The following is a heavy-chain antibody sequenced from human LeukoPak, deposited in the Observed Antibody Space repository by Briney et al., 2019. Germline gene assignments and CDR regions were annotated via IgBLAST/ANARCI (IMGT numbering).Heavy chain of an antibody. CDR1: GFTVSSNY. J-gene: IGHJ4*02. Sequence: GGSLRLSCAASGFTVSSNYLSWVRQAPGKGLGWGSVIYSGGSTYYADSVKGRFTISRDNSKNTLYLQMNSLRAEDTAVYYCARDRKWELHHYFDYWGQGTLVTVSS. V-gene: IGHV3-66*01. CDR2: IYSGGST. CDR3: ARDRKWELHHYFDY. D-gene: IGHD1-26*01.